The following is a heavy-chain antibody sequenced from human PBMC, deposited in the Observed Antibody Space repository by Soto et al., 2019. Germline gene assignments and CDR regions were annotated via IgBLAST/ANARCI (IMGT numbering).Heavy chain of an antibody. CDR3: VRVGVGIGNNFGS. Sequence: PSETLSLTCSVSNGSISGFYWTWIRQPPGKILEWIGYIHYSGRTDYNPSLTSRATMSVDTSKNQFSLNLKSITAADTAVYYCVRVGVGIGNNFGSWGRGTLVPVSS. V-gene: IGHV4-59*12. CDR2: IHYSGRT. CDR1: NGSISGFY. J-gene: IGHJ4*02. D-gene: IGHD1-26*01.